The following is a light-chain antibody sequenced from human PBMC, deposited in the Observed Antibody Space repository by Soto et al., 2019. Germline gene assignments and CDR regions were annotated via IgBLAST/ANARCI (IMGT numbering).Light chain of an antibody. V-gene: IGKV3-15*01. CDR2: GAS. J-gene: IGKJ4*01. Sequence: EIVMTQSPATLSVSPGERATLSCRASQSVSSNLAWYQQKLGQAPRLLINGASTRATGIPARFSGSGSGTEFTLTISSLQSEDSAVYDCQQYNNWPLTFGGGTKVEIK. CDR3: QQYNNWPLT. CDR1: QSVSSN.